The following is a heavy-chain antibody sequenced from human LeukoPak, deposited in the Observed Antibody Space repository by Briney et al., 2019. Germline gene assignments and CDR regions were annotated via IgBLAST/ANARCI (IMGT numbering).Heavy chain of an antibody. CDR2: ISYDGNNK. J-gene: IGHJ4*02. Sequence: GGSLRLSCAASGFTFSSCGMHWVRQAPGKGLEWVAVISYDGNNKYYADSVKGRFTISRDNSKNTLYLQMNSLRAEDTAVYYCAKGGGRGIYDILTGYYSLLDYWGQGTLVTVSS. CDR3: AKGGGRGIYDILTGYYSLLDY. D-gene: IGHD3-9*01. V-gene: IGHV3-30*18. CDR1: GFTFSSCG.